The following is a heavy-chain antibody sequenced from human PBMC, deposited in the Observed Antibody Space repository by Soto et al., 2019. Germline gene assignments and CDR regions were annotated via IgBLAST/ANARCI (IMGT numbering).Heavy chain of an antibody. CDR3: AKERLIVGTYTPDY. J-gene: IGHJ4*02. D-gene: IGHD3-16*01. CDR2: IDGSGGST. Sequence: GGSLRLSCAASGFTFSNYAMDWVRQAPGMGLEWVSVIDGSGGSTYYADSVKGRFTISRDNSKNTLFLQMNNLRAEDTAVYYCAKERLIVGTYTPDYWGQGALVTVS. CDR1: GFTFSNYA. V-gene: IGHV3-23*01.